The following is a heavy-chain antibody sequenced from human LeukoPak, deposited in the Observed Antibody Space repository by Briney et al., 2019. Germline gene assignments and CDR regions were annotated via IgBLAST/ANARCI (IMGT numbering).Heavy chain of an antibody. J-gene: IGHJ3*02. CDR2: INTDGSNT. D-gene: IGHD1-26*01. V-gene: IGHV3-74*01. CDR3: ARSGGTYSFDM. CDR1: GFTFSRYW. Sequence: GGSLRLSCAASGFTFSRYWMHWVRQAPGKGLVWVSRINTDGSNTTYADSVKGRFSISRDNAKNTLYLQMNSLGAEDTAVYCCARSGGTYSFDMWGQGTMVTVPS.